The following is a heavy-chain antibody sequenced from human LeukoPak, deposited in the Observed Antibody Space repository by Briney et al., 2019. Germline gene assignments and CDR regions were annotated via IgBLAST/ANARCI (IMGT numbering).Heavy chain of an antibody. J-gene: IGHJ4*02. Sequence: SQTLSLTCTVSGGSISSGDYYWGWIRQPRGRGLEWIGYIYYSGSTYYNPSRKSRITISVDTSKNQFSLKLSSVTAADTAVYYCARVDADTNGLDYWGQGTLVTVSS. CDR2: IYYSGST. D-gene: IGHD1-1*01. V-gene: IGHV4-30-4*01. CDR3: ARVDADTNGLDY. CDR1: GGSISSGDYY.